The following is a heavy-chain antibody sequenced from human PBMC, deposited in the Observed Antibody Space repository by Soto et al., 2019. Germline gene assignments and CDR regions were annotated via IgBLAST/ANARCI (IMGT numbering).Heavy chain of an antibody. Sequence: VGSLRLSGSASGFTFSSYAMHWVRQAPGKGLEYVSAISSNGGSTYYADSVKGRFTISRDNSKNTLYLQMSSLRAEDTAVYYCVKGGSLNYYDSSGYPNYFDYWGQGTLVTVSS. V-gene: IGHV3-64D*06. CDR2: ISSNGGST. J-gene: IGHJ4*02. CDR1: GFTFSSYA. CDR3: VKGGSLNYYDSSGYPNYFDY. D-gene: IGHD3-22*01.